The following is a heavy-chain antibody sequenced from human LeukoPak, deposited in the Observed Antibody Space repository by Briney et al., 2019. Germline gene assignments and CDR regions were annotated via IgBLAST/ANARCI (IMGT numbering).Heavy chain of an antibody. CDR1: GFTFSSYA. CDR2: ISYDGSNK. D-gene: IGHD4-17*01. J-gene: IGHJ4*02. Sequence: GRSLRLSCAASGFTFSSYAMHWVRQAPGKGLEWVAVISYDGSNKYYADSVKGRFTISRDNSKNTLYLQMNSLRAEDTAVYYCARGGLRSKGGFDYWGQGTLVTVSS. V-gene: IGHV3-30-3*01. CDR3: ARGGLRSKGGFDY.